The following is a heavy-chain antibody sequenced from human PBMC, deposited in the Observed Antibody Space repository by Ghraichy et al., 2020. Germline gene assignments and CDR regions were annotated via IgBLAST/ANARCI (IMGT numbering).Heavy chain of an antibody. Sequence: SETLSLTCAVSGYSISSGYYWGWIRQPPGKGLEWIGSIYHSGSTYYNPSLKSRVTISVDTSKNQFSLKLSSVTAADTAVYYCASRYCSGGSCYERWGQGTLVTVSS. CDR3: ASRYCSGGSCYER. V-gene: IGHV4-38-2*01. D-gene: IGHD2-15*01. CDR1: GYSISSGYY. J-gene: IGHJ4*02. CDR2: IYHSGST.